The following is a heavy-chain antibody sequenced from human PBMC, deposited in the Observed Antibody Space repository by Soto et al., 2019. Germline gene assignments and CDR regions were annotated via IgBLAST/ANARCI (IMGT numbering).Heavy chain of an antibody. V-gene: IGHV4-4*02. CDR2: IYHSGST. D-gene: IGHD3-10*01. CDR3: ARDLGLWFGEYMFDY. Sequence: XXTLSLPCAVSGGSISSSNWWSWVRQPPGKGLEWIGEIYHSGSTNYNPSLKSRVTISVDKSKNQFSLKLSSVTAEDTAVYYCARDLGLWFGEYMFDYWGQGTLVTVSS. CDR1: GGSISSSNW. J-gene: IGHJ4*02.